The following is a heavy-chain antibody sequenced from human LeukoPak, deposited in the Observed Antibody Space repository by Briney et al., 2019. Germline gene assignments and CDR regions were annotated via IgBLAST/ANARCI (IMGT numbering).Heavy chain of an antibody. CDR2: INHSGST. CDR3: ATDYSNFYGMDV. V-gene: IGHV4-34*01. Sequence: SETLSLTCAVYGGSFSGYYWSWIRQPPGKGLEWIGEINHSGSTNYNPSLKSRVTISVDTSKNQFSLKLSSVTAVDTAVYYCATDYSNFYGMDVWGQGTTVTVSS. J-gene: IGHJ6*02. D-gene: IGHD4-11*01. CDR1: GGSFSGYY.